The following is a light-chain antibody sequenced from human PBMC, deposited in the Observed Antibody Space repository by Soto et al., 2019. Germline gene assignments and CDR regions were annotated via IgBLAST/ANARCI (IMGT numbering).Light chain of an antibody. CDR2: GNS. Sequence: QSVLTQPPSVSGAPGQRVTISCTGSSSNIGAGYDVHWYQQLPGTAPKLLIYGNSNRPSGVPYRFSGSKSGTSASLAITGLQAEDEADYYCQSYDSSLSGAVVFGGGTKLTVL. CDR1: SSNIGAGYD. V-gene: IGLV1-40*01. CDR3: QSYDSSLSGAVV. J-gene: IGLJ2*01.